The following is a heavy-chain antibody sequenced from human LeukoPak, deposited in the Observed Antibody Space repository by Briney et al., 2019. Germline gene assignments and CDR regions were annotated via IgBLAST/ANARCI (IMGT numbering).Heavy chain of an antibody. V-gene: IGHV4-59*01. D-gene: IGHD2-2*01. CDR2: IYHSGST. Sequence: SETLSLTCTVSGDSIGSYFWNWIRQSPGKGLEWIGHIYHSGSTNYNPSLKSRVTISLDTSKNQFSLKLTSVTSADTAVYYCARDGPAYTSRWYDYYYGLDVWGQGTTVTVSS. J-gene: IGHJ6*02. CDR3: ARDGPAYTSRWYDYYYGLDV. CDR1: GDSIGSYF.